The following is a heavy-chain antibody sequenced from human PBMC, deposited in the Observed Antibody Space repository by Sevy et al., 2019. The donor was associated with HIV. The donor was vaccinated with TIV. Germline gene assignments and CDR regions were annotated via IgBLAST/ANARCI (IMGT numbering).Heavy chain of an antibody. Sequence: GGSLRLSCEASGFTFHDYAMHWVRQAPGQGLEWVSVISYDGSSTYYANSVEGRFTISRDNSKNSLSLEMNSLRVKDTAFYYCVKDPRKYTGSYGDYFEYWGQGTLVTVSS. CDR1: GFTFHDYA. V-gene: IGHV3-43D*03. J-gene: IGHJ1*01. D-gene: IGHD1-26*01. CDR2: ISYDGSST. CDR3: VKDPRKYTGSYGDYFEY.